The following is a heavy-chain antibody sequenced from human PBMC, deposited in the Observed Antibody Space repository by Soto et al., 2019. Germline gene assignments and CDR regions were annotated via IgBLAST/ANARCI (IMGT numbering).Heavy chain of an antibody. CDR1: GGSISSSSYF. CDR2: IYYSGST. J-gene: IGHJ5*02. V-gene: IGHV4-39*01. D-gene: IGHD2-21*02. CDR3: ARHPSDFWFDP. Sequence: QLQLQESGPGLVKPSETLSLTCSVSGGSISSSSYFWGWIRQPPGKGLEWIGSIYYSGSTSYNPSLKSRVTVSVDTSKNQFSLKLSSVTAADTAVYYCARHPSDFWFDPWGQGTLVTVSS.